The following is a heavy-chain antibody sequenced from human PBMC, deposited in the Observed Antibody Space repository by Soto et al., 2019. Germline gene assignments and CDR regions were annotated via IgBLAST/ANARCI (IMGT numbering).Heavy chain of an antibody. J-gene: IGHJ3*02. Sequence: QLQLQESGPGLVKPSETLSLPCTVSGGSINSSSYYWGWIRQPPGKVLEWIGSIYYSRSTYSNPSITSRATISVDTYKKQFSLKRSSVTAADTDVYYCARHVNPWAQGAFDIWGQGTMVTVSS. CDR3: ARHVNPWAQGAFDI. CDR2: IYYSRST. V-gene: IGHV4-39*01. D-gene: IGHD7-27*01. CDR1: GGSINSSSYY.